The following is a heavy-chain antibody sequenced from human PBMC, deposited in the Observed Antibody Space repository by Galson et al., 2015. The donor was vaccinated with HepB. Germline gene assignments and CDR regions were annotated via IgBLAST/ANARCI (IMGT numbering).Heavy chain of an antibody. D-gene: IGHD6-19*01. J-gene: IGHJ3*02. CDR3: ARPGIAVAGTLLVAFDI. CDR1: GSSFPSYW. Sequence: QSGAEVKKPGESLKISCKGSGSSFPSYWIGWVRQMHGKGLEWMGVIYPGDSDTRYSPSFQGKVTISADKSITTAYLQWSNLGASDTAMYYCARPGIAVAGTLLVAFDIWGQGTMGTVSS. V-gene: IGHV5-51*01. CDR2: IYPGDSDT.